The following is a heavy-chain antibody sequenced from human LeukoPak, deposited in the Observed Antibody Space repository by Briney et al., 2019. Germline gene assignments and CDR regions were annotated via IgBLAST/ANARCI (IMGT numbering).Heavy chain of an antibody. D-gene: IGHD4-17*01. Sequence: GGSLRLSCAGSGFPFSSHGMNWVRQAPGKGLEWISGISPGGGPTYYADSVKGRFTISRDNAKNSLYLQMNSLRAEDTAVYYCAVQGARLRDAFDIWGQGTMVTVSS. V-gene: IGHV3-48*04. CDR1: GFPFSSHG. CDR2: ISPGGGPT. CDR3: AVQGARLRDAFDI. J-gene: IGHJ3*02.